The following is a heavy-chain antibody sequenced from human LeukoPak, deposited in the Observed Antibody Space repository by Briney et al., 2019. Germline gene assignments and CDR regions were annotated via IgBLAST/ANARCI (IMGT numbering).Heavy chain of an antibody. J-gene: IGHJ3*02. D-gene: IGHD2-2*01. CDR1: GGSISSSSYY. CDR2: IYYSGST. V-gene: IGHV4-39*01. Sequence: SETLSLTCTVSGGSISSSSYYWGWIRQPPGKGLEWIGSIYYSGSTYYNPSLKSRVTISVDTSKNQFSLKLSSVTAADTAVYYCVRHYQGGHPVAFDIWGQGTMVTVSS. CDR3: VRHYQGGHPVAFDI.